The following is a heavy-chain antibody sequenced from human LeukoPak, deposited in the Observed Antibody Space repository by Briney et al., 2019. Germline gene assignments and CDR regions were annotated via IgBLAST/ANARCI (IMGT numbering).Heavy chain of an antibody. D-gene: IGHD1-1*01. CDR1: GGSFSGYY. Sequence: SETLSLTCAVYGGSFSGYYWSWLRQPPGKGLEWIGEINHSGSTNYNPSLKSRVTISVDTSKNQFSLKLSSVTAADTAVYYCARGTPLYNWNDIGAFDYWGRGTLVTVSS. CDR3: ARGTPLYNWNDIGAFDY. CDR2: INHSGST. J-gene: IGHJ4*02. V-gene: IGHV4-34*01.